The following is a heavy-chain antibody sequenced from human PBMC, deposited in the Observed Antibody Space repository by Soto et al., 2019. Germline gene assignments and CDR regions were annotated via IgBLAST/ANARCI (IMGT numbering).Heavy chain of an antibody. D-gene: IGHD4-17*01. J-gene: IGHJ6*02. V-gene: IGHV4-30-2*01. CDR1: GGSISSGGYS. CDR3: ARYGDETRYYYYGMDV. CDR2: IYHSGST. Sequence: PSETLSLTCAVSGGSISSGGYSWSWIRQPPGKGLEWIGYIYHSGSTYYNPSLKSRVTISVDRSKNQFSLKLSSVTAADTAVYYCARYGDETRYYYYGMDVWGQGTTVTVSS.